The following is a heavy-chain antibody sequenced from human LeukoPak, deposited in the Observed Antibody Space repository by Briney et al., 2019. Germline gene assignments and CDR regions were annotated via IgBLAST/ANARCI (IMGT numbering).Heavy chain of an antibody. D-gene: IGHD3-10*01. J-gene: IGHJ4*02. Sequence: GGSLRLSCAASGFTVSSNYMSWVRQAPGKGLEWVSAISGSGGSTYYADSVKGRFTISRDNSKNTLYLQMNSLRAEDTAVYYCAKLLLWFGELSYFDYWGQGTLVTVSS. V-gene: IGHV3-23*01. CDR3: AKLLLWFGELSYFDY. CDR1: GFTVSSNY. CDR2: ISGSGGST.